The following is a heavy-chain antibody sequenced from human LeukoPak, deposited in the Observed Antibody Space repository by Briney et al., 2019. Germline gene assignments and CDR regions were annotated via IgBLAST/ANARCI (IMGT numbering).Heavy chain of an antibody. D-gene: IGHD1-26*01. Sequence: SDTLSLTCTVSGGSISCYYWSWIRQPAGKGLEWIGRIYTSGSTNYNPSLKSRVTMSEDTSKNQFSLKLSSVTAADPAVYYCARGRVWELLAAFDIWGQGTMVTVSS. V-gene: IGHV4-4*07. CDR1: GGSISCYY. CDR2: IYTSGST. J-gene: IGHJ3*02. CDR3: ARGRVWELLAAFDI.